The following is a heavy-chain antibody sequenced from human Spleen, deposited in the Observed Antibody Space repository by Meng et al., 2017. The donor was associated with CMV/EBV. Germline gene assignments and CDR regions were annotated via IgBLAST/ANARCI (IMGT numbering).Heavy chain of an antibody. D-gene: IGHD3-3*01. V-gene: IGHV3-74*01. CDR1: GFTFSTYW. CDR3: ARDLNFWSGYFDY. CDR2: IKSDGSST. J-gene: IGHJ4*02. Sequence: GESLKISCGASGFTFSTYWMHWVRQAPGKGLVWVSRIKSDGSSTNYADSVKGRFTISRDNAKNTLYLEMNSLRGEDTAVYYCARDLNFWSGYFDYWGQGTVVTVSS.